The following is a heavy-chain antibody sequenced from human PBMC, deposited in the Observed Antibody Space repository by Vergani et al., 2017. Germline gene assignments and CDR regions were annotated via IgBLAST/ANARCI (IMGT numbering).Heavy chain of an antibody. D-gene: IGHD3-10*01. Sequence: QLQLQESGPGLVKPSETLSLTCTVSGGSISSSSYYWGWIRQPPGKGLEWIGSIYYSGGTYYNPSLKSRVTISVDTSKNQFSLKLSSVTAADTAVYYCARRTTMVRGVLESAGYYFDYWGQGTLVTVSA. CDR3: ARRTTMVRGVLESAGYYFDY. V-gene: IGHV4-39*01. J-gene: IGHJ4*02. CDR2: IYYSGGT. CDR1: GGSISSSSYY.